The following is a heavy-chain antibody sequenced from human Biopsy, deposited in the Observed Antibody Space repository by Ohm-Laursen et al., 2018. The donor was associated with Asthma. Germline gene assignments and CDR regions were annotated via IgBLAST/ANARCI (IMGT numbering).Heavy chain of an antibody. Sequence: GTLSLTCIVSGDAMSTSGSYWGWIRQSPGKGLEWIGSIYYSGRTYYSPSLESRVTISADTSKNHFSLKVTSVTAADTAVFYCARHWNWGSFFDYWGQGMLVTVSS. CDR3: ARHWNWGSFFDY. V-gene: IGHV4-39*01. CDR2: IYYSGRT. J-gene: IGHJ4*02. D-gene: IGHD7-27*01. CDR1: GDAMSTSGSY.